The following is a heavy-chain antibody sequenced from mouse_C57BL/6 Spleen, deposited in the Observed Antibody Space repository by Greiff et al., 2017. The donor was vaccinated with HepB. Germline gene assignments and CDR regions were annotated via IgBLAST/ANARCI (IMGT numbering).Heavy chain of an antibody. CDR2: IDPETGGT. CDR3: TRGRAMDY. CDR1: GYTFTDYE. J-gene: IGHJ4*01. V-gene: IGHV1-15*01. Sequence: QVQLQQSGAELVRPGASVTLSCKASGYTFTDYEMHWVKQTPVHGLEWIGAIDPETGGTAYNQKFTGKAILTADKSSSTAYMELRSLTSEDSAVYYCTRGRAMDYWGQGTSVTVSS.